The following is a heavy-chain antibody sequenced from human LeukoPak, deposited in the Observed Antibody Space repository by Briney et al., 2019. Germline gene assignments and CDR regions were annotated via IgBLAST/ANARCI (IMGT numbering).Heavy chain of an antibody. CDR1: GGTFSSYA. J-gene: IGHJ4*02. Sequence: SVKVSCKASGGTFSSYAISWVRQAPGQGLEWMGGIIPIFGTANYAQKFQGRITVTTDTSTSTAYMELRSLRSDDTAVYYCARDSDSTGNYLDYFDYWGQGTLVTVSS. V-gene: IGHV1-69*05. D-gene: IGHD3-22*01. CDR2: IIPIFGTA. CDR3: ARDSDSTGNYLDYFDY.